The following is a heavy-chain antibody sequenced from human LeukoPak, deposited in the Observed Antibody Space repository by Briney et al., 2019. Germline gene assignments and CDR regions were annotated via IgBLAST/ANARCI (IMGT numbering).Heavy chain of an antibody. D-gene: IGHD3-10*01. CDR1: GGSISSGSYY. J-gene: IGHJ6*04. V-gene: IGHV4-61*02. CDR2: IYTSGST. CDR3: ARDRHTRFGTV. Sequence: PSQTLSLTCTVSGGSISSGSYYWSWIRQPAGKGLEWIGRIYTSGSTNYNPSLKSRVTISVDTSKNQFSLKLSSVTAADTAVYYCARDRHTRFGTVWGKGTTVTISS.